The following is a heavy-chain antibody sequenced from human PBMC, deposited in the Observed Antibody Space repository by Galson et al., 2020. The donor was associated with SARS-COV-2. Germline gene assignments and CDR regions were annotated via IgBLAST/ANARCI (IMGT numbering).Heavy chain of an antibody. J-gene: IGHJ4*02. CDR2: IWHDGNKI. CDR1: GLTFSGYG. D-gene: IGHD1-1*01. V-gene: IGHV3-33*01. CDR3: AGFRTNWYFDY. Sequence: GGSLRLSCAASGLTFSGYGMHWVRQAPGKGLEWVALIWHDGNKIYYADSVKGRFTISRDNSKNTLYLEMNSLRAEDTAVYYCAGFRTNWYFDYWGQGTLVTVSS.